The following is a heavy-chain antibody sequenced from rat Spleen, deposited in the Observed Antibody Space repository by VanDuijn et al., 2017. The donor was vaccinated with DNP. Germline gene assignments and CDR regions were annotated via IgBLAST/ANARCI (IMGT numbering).Heavy chain of an antibody. Sequence: EVLLVESDGGLVQPGRSLKLSCAVSGFTFSDYYMAWVRQAPAKGLEWVASISYDGSSTYYRDSVKGRFTISRDNAKNTLYLQMDSLRSEDTATYYCARHRTIMPYYYAMDAWGQGASVTVSS. CDR3: ARHRTIMPYYYAMDA. D-gene: IGHD3-8*01. CDR2: ISYDGSST. V-gene: IGHV5-7*01. CDR1: GFTFSDYY. J-gene: IGHJ4*01.